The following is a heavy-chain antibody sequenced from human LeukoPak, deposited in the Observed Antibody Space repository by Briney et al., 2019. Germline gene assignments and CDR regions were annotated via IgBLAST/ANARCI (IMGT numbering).Heavy chain of an antibody. CDR3: AKNRVVFNWNYAYYFDS. J-gene: IGHJ4*02. D-gene: IGHD1-7*01. CDR1: EFTFSSYA. V-gene: IGHV3-30*18. Sequence: GGSLRLSCAASEFTFSSYAMHWVRQTPGRGLEWVAIISFDGSNQYYADSVRGRFTISRDNSKNTLYLQMNSLRGEDTALYYCAKNRVVFNWNYAYYFDSWGQGTLVTVSS. CDR2: ISFDGSNQ.